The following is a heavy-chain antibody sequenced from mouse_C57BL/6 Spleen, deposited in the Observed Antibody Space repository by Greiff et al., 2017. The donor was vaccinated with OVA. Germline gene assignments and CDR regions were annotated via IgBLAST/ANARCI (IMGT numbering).Heavy chain of an antibody. D-gene: IGHD1-1*01. CDR3: ARSTVVGAMDY. J-gene: IGHJ4*01. V-gene: IGHV5-12*01. CDR2: ISNDGGST. CDR1: GFTFSDYY. Sequence: EVKLVESGGGLVQPGGSLTLSCAASGFTFSDYYMYWVRQTPEQRLEWVAYISNDGGSTYYPDTVKGRFTISRDNAKNTLYVQRSRLKSAYTSMYYCARSTVVGAMDYWGQGTSVTVSS.